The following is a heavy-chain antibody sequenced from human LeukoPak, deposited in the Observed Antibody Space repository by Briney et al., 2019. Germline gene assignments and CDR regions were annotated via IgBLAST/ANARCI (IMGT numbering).Heavy chain of an antibody. V-gene: IGHV4-39*01. Sequence: SETLSLTCTVSGGSISSSSYYWGWIRQPPGKGLEWIGSIYYSGSTYYNPSLKSRVTISVDTSKNQFSLKLSSVTAADTAVYYCASEPYSNDDYYYYMDVWGKGTTVTVSS. CDR2: IYYSGST. CDR1: GGSISSSSYY. J-gene: IGHJ6*03. D-gene: IGHD4-11*01. CDR3: ASEPYSNDDYYYYMDV.